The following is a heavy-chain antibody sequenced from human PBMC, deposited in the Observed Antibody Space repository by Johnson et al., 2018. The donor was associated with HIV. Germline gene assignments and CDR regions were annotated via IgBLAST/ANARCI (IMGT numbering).Heavy chain of an antibody. D-gene: IGHD5-18*01. CDR3: ARDHGQLWLLPAFDI. V-gene: IGHV3-66*01. J-gene: IGHJ3*02. CDR1: GFTVSSNY. Sequence: MLLVESGGGLVQPGGSLRLSCAASGFTVSSNYMSWVRQAPGKGLEWVSVIYSGGSTYYADSVKGRFTISRDNSKNTLYLQMNSLRVEDTAVYYCARDHGQLWLLPAFDIWGQGTMVTVSS. CDR2: IYSGGST.